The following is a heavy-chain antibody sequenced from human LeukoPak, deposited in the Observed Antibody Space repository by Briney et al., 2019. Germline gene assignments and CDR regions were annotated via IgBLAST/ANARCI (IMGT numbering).Heavy chain of an antibody. V-gene: IGHV4-39*07. CDR1: GGSISSSSYY. Sequence: PSETLSLTCTVSGGSISSSSYYWGWIRQPPGKGLEWIGSIYHSGSTYYNPSLKSRVTISVDRSKNQFSLKLSSVTAADTAVYYCARGLYDFDYWGQGTLVTVSS. J-gene: IGHJ4*02. CDR3: ARGLYDFDY. CDR2: IYHSGST. D-gene: IGHD5/OR15-5a*01.